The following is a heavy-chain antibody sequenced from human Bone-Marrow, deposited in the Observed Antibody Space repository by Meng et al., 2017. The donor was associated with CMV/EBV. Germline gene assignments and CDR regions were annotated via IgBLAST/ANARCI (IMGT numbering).Heavy chain of an antibody. CDR3: ARAVYSDGAFEI. Sequence: ASVKVSCKASGYTFTNYDINWVRQATGQGLEWMGWMNSNSDNAAYAQRFQGRVTITRNTSISTAYMELSSLRSDDTAVYYCARAVYSDGAFEIWGQGTMVTVSS. V-gene: IGHV1-8*03. CDR1: GYTFTNYD. J-gene: IGHJ3*02. D-gene: IGHD2-21*01. CDR2: MNSNSDNA.